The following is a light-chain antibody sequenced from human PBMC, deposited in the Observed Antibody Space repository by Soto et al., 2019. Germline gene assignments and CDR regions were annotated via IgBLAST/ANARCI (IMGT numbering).Light chain of an antibody. CDR2: DAS. CDR1: QSVSSY. CDR3: QQRSNWPSYT. Sequence: EIVLTQSPATLSLSPGERATLSCRASQSVSSYLAWYQQKPGQAPRLLIYDASNRATGIPARFSGSGSGTDFTLTISSLEPEDFVIYYCQQRSNWPSYTFGQGTNLEIK. V-gene: IGKV3-11*01. J-gene: IGKJ2*01.